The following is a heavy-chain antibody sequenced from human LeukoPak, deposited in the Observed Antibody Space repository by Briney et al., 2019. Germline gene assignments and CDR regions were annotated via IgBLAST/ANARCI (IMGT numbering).Heavy chain of an antibody. CDR2: IWYDGSNK. CDR3: ARDQPALGIDY. J-gene: IGHJ4*02. V-gene: IGHV3-33*01. CDR1: GFTFSSYG. Sequence: GRSVRHSCAASGFTFSSYGMHWVRQAPGKGLEWVAVIWYDGSNKYYADSVKGRFTISRDNSKNTLYLQMNSLRAEDTAVYYCARDQPALGIDYWGQGTLVTVSS. D-gene: IGHD2-2*01.